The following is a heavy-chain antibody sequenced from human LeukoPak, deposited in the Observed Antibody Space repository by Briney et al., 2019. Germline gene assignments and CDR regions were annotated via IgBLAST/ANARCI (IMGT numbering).Heavy chain of an antibody. CDR2: IRYDGSNK. CDR1: GFTFSTYG. Sequence: GGSLRLSCAASGFTFSTYGMHWVRQAPGKGLEWVAFIRYDGSNKYYADSVKGRFTISRDNSKNTLYLQMYSLRAEDTAVYYCAKLAYSSSSSVDYWGQGTLVTVSS. CDR3: AKLAYSSSSSVDY. D-gene: IGHD6-6*01. V-gene: IGHV3-30*02. J-gene: IGHJ4*02.